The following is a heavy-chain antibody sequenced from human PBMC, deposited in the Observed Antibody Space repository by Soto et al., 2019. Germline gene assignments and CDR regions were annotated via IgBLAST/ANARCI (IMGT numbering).Heavy chain of an antibody. V-gene: IGHV1-18*01. CDR1: GYTFTSFG. D-gene: IGHD3-3*01. Sequence: ASVKVSCKASGYTFTSFGITWVRQAPGQGLEWMGWISAHNGNTDYAQNLQGRVTMTTDTAMTTADMELKSLRSDDTAVYYCARFSTIFGARPADDAFDIWGQGTMVTVSS. CDR2: ISAHNGNT. CDR3: ARFSTIFGARPADDAFDI. J-gene: IGHJ3*02.